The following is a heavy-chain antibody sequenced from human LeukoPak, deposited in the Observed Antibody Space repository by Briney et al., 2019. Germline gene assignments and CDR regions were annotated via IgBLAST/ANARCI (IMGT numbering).Heavy chain of an antibody. CDR3: ARGEYYYDSSGYYY. CDR2: NSAYNGNT. CDR1: GYTFTSYG. J-gene: IGHJ4*02. V-gene: IGHV1-18*01. Sequence: ASVKVSCKASGYTFTSYGISWVRQAPGQGLEWMGWNSAYNGNTNYAQKLQGRVTMTTDTSTSTAYMELRSLRSDDTAVYYCARGEYYYDSSGYYYWGQGTLVTVSS. D-gene: IGHD3-22*01.